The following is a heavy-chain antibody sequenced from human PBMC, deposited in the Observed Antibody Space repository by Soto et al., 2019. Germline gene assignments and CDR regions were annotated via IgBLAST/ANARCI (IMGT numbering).Heavy chain of an antibody. Sequence: QVQLVESGGGVVQPGRSLRLSCTASGFTFRTYGMHWVRQPPGKGLEWVALISFDGGNKYYADSVQGRFTISRDNSKNTLELPMNSLRPEDTALYYCVKEGVVIPAANLLVAWGQGTLVTVSS. D-gene: IGHD2-2*01. CDR1: GFTFRTYG. CDR3: VKEGVVIPAANLLVA. V-gene: IGHV3-30*18. J-gene: IGHJ4*02. CDR2: ISFDGGNK.